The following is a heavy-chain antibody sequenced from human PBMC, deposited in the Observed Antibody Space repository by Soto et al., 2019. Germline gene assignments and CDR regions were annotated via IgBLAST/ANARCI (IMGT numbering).Heavy chain of an antibody. V-gene: IGHV3-74*01. CDR3: AKDRPRRTSGYFFDY. CDR2: IKSDGSGT. J-gene: IGHJ4*02. Sequence: GGSLRLSCVASGFTFSSYWMHWVRQAPGKGLVWVSRIKSDGSGTYYAGSVEGRLTISRDNAKNTLYLQMNSLRAEDTALYYCAKDRPRRTSGYFFDYWGQGT. CDR1: GFTFSSYW. D-gene: IGHD1-1*01.